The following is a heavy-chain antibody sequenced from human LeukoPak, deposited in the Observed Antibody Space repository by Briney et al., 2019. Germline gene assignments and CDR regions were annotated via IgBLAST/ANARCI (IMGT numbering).Heavy chain of an antibody. Sequence: SETLSLTCTVSGGSISSYYWSWIRQPPGKGLEWIGYIYYVGSTNYNPSLRSRATMSVDTSKNQFSLKLSSVTAADTAVYYCASLGESSVFDYWGQGTLVTVSS. CDR2: IYYVGST. CDR3: ASLGESSVFDY. D-gene: IGHD3-10*01. V-gene: IGHV4-59*08. J-gene: IGHJ4*02. CDR1: GGSISSYY.